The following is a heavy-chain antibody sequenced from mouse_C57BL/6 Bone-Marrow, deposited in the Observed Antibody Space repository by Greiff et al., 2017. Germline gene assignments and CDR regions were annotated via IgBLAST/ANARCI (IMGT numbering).Heavy chain of an antibody. J-gene: IGHJ3*01. D-gene: IGHD1-1*01. V-gene: IGHV1-50*01. Sequence: QQSCKASGYTFTSYWMQWVKQRPGQGLEWIGAIDPSDSYTNYNQKFKGKATLTVDTSSSTAYMQLSSLTSEDSAVYYCARDYYGSSMFAYWGQGTLVTVSA. CDR1: GYTFTSYW. CDR2: IDPSDSYT. CDR3: ARDYYGSSMFAY.